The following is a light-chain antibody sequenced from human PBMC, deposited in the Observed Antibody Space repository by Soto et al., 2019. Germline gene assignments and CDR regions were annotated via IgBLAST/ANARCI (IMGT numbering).Light chain of an antibody. Sequence: EIVLTQSPGTLSLSPGERATLSCRASQSVSSSYLAWYQQKPGQAPRLLIYGASSRATGIPDRFSGSGSGTDFTLTIXRLEPEDFAVYYCQQYGSSRTFGQGTKVDI. J-gene: IGKJ1*01. CDR2: GAS. CDR1: QSVSSSY. V-gene: IGKV3-20*01. CDR3: QQYGSSRT.